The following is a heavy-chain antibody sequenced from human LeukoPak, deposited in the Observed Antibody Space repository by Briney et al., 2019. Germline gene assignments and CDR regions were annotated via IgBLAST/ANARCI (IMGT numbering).Heavy chain of an antibody. CDR1: GGSFSGYY. J-gene: IGHJ5*02. Sequence: PSETLSLTCAVYGGSFSGYYWSWIRQPPGKGLEWIGEINHSGSTNYNPSLKSRVTISVDTSKNQFSLKLSSVTAADTAVYCCARGLGPLRAWGQGTLVTVSS. CDR2: INHSGST. CDR3: ARGLGPLRA. V-gene: IGHV4-34*01. D-gene: IGHD3-10*01.